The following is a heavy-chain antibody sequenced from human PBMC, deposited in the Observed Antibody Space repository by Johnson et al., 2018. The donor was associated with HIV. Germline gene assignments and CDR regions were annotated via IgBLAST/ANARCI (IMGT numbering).Heavy chain of an antibody. J-gene: IGHJ3*02. D-gene: IGHD5-24*01. CDR1: GFIFDDYA. Sequence: VQLVESGGGVVRPGGSLRLSCAASGFIFDDYAMSWVRQAPGKGLEWVSGINWDGGSTGFADSVKGRFTISRDNAKNSLYLQINSLRAEDTALYYCAKDMERWLLTSAFDIWGQGTMVTVSS. CDR3: AKDMERWLLTSAFDI. V-gene: IGHV3-20*04. CDR2: INWDGGST.